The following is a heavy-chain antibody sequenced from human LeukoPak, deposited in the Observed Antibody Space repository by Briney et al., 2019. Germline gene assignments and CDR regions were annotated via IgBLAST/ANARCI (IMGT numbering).Heavy chain of an antibody. Sequence: SETLSLTCTVSGGSISSYYWSWIRQPPGKGLEWIGYIYYSGSTNYNPSLKSRVTISVDTSKNQFSLKLSSVTAADTAVYYCARETRHYYDSSGYSDAFDIWGQGTMVTVSS. V-gene: IGHV4-59*01. CDR2: IYYSGST. CDR1: GGSISSYY. CDR3: ARETRHYYDSSGYSDAFDI. D-gene: IGHD3-22*01. J-gene: IGHJ3*02.